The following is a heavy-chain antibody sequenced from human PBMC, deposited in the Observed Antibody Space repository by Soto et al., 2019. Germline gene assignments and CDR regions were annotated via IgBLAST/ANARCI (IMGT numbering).Heavy chain of an antibody. CDR2: ISHRGDNK. Sequence: QQHQVESGGGVVQPGRSLRLSCEASGFTFSEYGMHWVRQAPGKGLEWVAGISHRGDNKYIADSVKGRFTISRDNSKNMLFLQMTSMRVEDTAVYHCATVGYCSEDSCYTLTIRYGMDVWGQGTTVIVSS. J-gene: IGHJ6*02. CDR1: GFTFSEYG. V-gene: IGHV3-30-3*01. D-gene: IGHD2-15*01. CDR3: ATVGYCSEDSCYTLTIRYGMDV.